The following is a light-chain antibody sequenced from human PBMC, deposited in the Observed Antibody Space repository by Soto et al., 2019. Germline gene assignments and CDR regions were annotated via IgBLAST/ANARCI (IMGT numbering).Light chain of an antibody. CDR3: SSYTSSSTVV. CDR2: EVS. CDR1: SSDVGYDNY. Sequence: QSALTQPASVSGSPGQSITISCTGTSSDVGYDNYVSWFQQHPGKAPKLMIYEVSRRPSGVSNRFSGSKSANTASLTISGLQAEDEADYYCSSYTSSSTVVFGGGTKLTVL. J-gene: IGLJ2*01. V-gene: IGLV2-14*01.